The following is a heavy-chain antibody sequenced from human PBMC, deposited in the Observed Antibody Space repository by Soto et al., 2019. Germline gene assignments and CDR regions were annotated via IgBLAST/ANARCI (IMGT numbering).Heavy chain of an antibody. J-gene: IGHJ4*02. CDR1: GGSFSGYY. V-gene: IGHV4-34*01. D-gene: IGHD2-15*01. CDR2: INHSGST. Sequence: SETLSLTCAVYGGSFSGYYWSWIRQPPGKGLEWIGEINHSGSTNYNPSLKSRVTISVDTSKNQFSLKLSSVTAADTAVYYCARDCSGGSCHSKQLDYWGQGTLVTVSS. CDR3: ARDCSGGSCHSKQLDY.